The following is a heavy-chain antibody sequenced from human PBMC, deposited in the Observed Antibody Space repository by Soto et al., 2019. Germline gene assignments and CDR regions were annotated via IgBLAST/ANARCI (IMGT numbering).Heavy chain of an antibody. CDR3: ARQYDSSGYTFDY. D-gene: IGHD3-22*01. CDR2: VYPADSDP. CDR1: GYSFTRYW. J-gene: IGHJ4*02. Sequence: GESLKISCKGSGYSFTRYWIGWVRQMPGKGLEWVGIVYPADSDPRYSPSFRGQVTISADKSINTAYLRWSSLKASDTAMYYCARQYDSSGYTFDYWGQGTLVTVSS. V-gene: IGHV5-51*01.